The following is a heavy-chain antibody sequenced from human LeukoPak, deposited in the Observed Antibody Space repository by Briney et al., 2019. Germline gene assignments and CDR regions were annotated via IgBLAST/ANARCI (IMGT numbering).Heavy chain of an antibody. V-gene: IGHV1-18*01. CDR2: ISAYNGNT. D-gene: IGHD2-2*01. J-gene: IGHJ6*02. CDR3: ARDDVVVVPFYGMDV. CDR1: GYTFTSYG. Sequence: ASVKVSCTASGYTFTSYGISWVRQAPGQGLEWMGWISAYNGNTNYAQKLQGRVTMTTDTSTSTAYMELRSLRSDDTAVYYCARDDVVVVPFYGMDVWGQGTTVTVSS.